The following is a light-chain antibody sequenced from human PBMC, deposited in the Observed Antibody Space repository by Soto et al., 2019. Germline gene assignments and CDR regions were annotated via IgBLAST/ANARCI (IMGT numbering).Light chain of an antibody. V-gene: IGLV2-18*02. CDR2: EVS. J-gene: IGLJ2*01. Sequence: QSALTQPPSVSGSPGQSVTIFCTGTSSDIGSYNRVSWYQQPPGTAPKLIIYEVSNRPSGIPDRFSGSKSGNTASLTISGLQADDEADYYCASYTTSITVVFGGGTKLTVL. CDR3: ASYTTSITVV. CDR1: SSDIGSYNR.